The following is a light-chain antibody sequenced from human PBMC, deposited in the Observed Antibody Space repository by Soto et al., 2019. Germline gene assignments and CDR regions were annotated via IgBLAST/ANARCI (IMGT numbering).Light chain of an antibody. Sequence: QSVLTQPRSVSGSPGESVTISCTGTSSDVGSYNYVSWYQQYLGKAPKVIIYDVTERPSEVPDRFSGSKSGNTASLTISGLQAEDEAEYFCCSYSGSDTLLFGGGTKVTVL. V-gene: IGLV2-11*01. CDR3: CSYSGSDTLL. J-gene: IGLJ3*02. CDR2: DVT. CDR1: SSDVGSYNY.